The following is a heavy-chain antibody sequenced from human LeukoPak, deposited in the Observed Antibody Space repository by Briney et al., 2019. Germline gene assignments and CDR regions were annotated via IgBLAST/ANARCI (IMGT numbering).Heavy chain of an antibody. V-gene: IGHV1-8*01. CDR3: AITRGYSSGWYRY. CDR2: MNPNSGNT. D-gene: IGHD6-19*01. Sequence: AASVKVSCKASGYTFTSYDINWVRQATGQGLEWMGWMNPNSGNTGYTQKIQGRVTMTRNTSISTAYMELSSLRSEDTAVYYCAITRGYSSGWYRYWGQGTLVTVSS. CDR1: GYTFTSYD. J-gene: IGHJ4*02.